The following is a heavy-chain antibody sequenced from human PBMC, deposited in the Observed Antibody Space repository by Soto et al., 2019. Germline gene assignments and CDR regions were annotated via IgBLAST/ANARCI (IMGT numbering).Heavy chain of an antibody. D-gene: IGHD5-18*01. CDR3: ARQMWIQLSYYYYYGMDV. V-gene: IGHV4-39*01. CDR1: GGSISSSSYY. Sequence: LSLTCTVSGGSISSSSYYWGWIRQPPGKGLEWIGSIYYSGGTYYNPSLKSRVTISVDTSKNQFSLKLSSVTAADTAVYYCARQMWIQLSYYYYYGMDVWGQGATVTVSS. CDR2: IYYSGGT. J-gene: IGHJ6*02.